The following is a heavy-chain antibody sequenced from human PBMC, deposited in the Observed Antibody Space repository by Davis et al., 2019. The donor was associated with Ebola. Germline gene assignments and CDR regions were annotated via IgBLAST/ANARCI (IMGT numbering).Heavy chain of an antibody. V-gene: IGHV3-48*04. CDR1: GFPFSVYF. Sequence: GGSLRLSCAASGFPFSVYFMDWVRLTPGKGLEWVSYISSSSSTIYYADSVKGRFTISRDNAKNSLYLQMNSLRAEDTAVYYCARGGGLLWFGELLYQDNWFDPWGQGTLVTVSS. CDR3: ARGGGLLWFGELLYQDNWFDP. D-gene: IGHD3-10*01. CDR2: ISSSSSTI. J-gene: IGHJ5*02.